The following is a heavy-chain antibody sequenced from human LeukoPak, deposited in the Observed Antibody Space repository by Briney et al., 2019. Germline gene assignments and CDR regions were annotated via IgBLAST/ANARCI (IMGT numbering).Heavy chain of an antibody. Sequence: SETLSLTCAVYGGSFSGYYWSWIRQPPGKGLEWIGEINHSGSTNYNPSLKSRVTISVDTSKNQFSLKLNSVNAADTAVYYCARDWNRYAYWGQGTLVTVSS. CDR2: INHSGST. CDR1: GGSFSGYY. CDR3: ARDWNRYAY. D-gene: IGHD1-1*01. J-gene: IGHJ4*02. V-gene: IGHV4-34*01.